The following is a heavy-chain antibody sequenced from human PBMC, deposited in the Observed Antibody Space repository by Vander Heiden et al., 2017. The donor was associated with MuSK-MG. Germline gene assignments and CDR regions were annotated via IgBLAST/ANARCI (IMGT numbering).Heavy chain of an antibody. CDR2: IQYDEATK. J-gene: IGHJ6*02. D-gene: IGHD3-3*01. Sequence: QVQLVDSGGGVVQPGGSMRPHCADSGLPFSSYGMHWVRPAPGKGLEWVAFIQYDEATKLYADSVKGRFTISRDNSKNTLYLQMNSLRVEDAAVYYCAKDTLFGVATTPPVDVWGQGTTVTVSS. CDR3: AKDTLFGVATTPPVDV. CDR1: GLPFSSYG. V-gene: IGHV3-30*02.